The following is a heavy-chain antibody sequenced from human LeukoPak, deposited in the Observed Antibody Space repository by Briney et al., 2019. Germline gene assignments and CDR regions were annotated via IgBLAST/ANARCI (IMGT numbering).Heavy chain of an antibody. V-gene: IGHV1-2*02. CDR2: INPNSGGT. CDR1: GYTFTGYY. Sequence: ASVKVSCKASGYTFTGYYMHWVRQAPGQGLEWMGWINPNSGGTNYAQKFQGRVTMTRDTSISTAYMALSRLRSDDTAVYYCARDLGGHAYKVDYWGQGTLVTVSS. J-gene: IGHJ4*02. D-gene: IGHD1-1*01. CDR3: ARDLGGHAYKVDY.